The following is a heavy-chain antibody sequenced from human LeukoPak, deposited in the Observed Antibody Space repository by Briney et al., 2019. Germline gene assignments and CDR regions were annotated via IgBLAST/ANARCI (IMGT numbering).Heavy chain of an antibody. CDR1: GFTFSSYW. J-gene: IGHJ4*02. Sequence: GGSLSLSCAASGFTFSSYWIHWVRQAPGKWLVWVSRINDDGRSTNYGDSVKGRFTISRDNAKNTLYLLIKSLRAEDTAVYYCARVRWGGLYYFDYWGQGTLVTVSS. CDR3: ARVRWGGLYYFDY. CDR2: INDDGRST. V-gene: IGHV3-74*01. D-gene: IGHD3-16*01.